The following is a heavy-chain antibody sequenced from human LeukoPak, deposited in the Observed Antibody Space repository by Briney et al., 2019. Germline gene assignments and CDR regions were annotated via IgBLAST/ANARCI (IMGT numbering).Heavy chain of an antibody. D-gene: IGHD3-22*01. Sequence: ASVKVSCKASGYTFTGYYMHWVRQAPGQGLEWMGWINPNSGGTNYAQKFQGRVTMTRDTSISTAYMELSRLRSDDTAVYYCAKDLGDSGGYYKMPDAFDIWGQGTMVTVSS. CDR2: INPNSGGT. CDR1: GYTFTGYY. CDR3: AKDLGDSGGYYKMPDAFDI. J-gene: IGHJ3*02. V-gene: IGHV1-2*02.